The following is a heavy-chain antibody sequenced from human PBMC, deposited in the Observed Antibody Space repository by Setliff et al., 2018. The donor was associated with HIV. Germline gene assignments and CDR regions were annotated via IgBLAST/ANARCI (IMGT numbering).Heavy chain of an antibody. D-gene: IGHD4-4*01. CDR3: TRDYRNLGFDL. Sequence: PGGSLRLSCAASGFTFDDYAMHWVRQAPGKGLEWVSGISWNSGIIGYADSVKGRFTISRDNAKNTLYLQMNSLRAEDTAVYYCTRDYRNLGFDLWGRGSLVTVSS. CDR1: GFTFDDYA. CDR2: ISWNSGII. J-gene: IGHJ2*01. V-gene: IGHV3-9*01.